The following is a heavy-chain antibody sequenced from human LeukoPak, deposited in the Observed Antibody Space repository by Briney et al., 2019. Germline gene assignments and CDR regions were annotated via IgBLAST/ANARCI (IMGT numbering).Heavy chain of an antibody. D-gene: IGHD1-26*01. J-gene: IGHJ3*02. V-gene: IGHV1-2*02. Sequence: ASVKVSCKASGDTSRGYGISWVRQAPGQGLEWMGWINPNSGGTNYAQKFQGRVTITRDTSISTAYMELSRLRSDDTAVYYCARDRGSYFSDAFDIWGQGTMVTVSS. CDR3: ARDRGSYFSDAFDI. CDR2: INPNSGGT. CDR1: GDTSRGYG.